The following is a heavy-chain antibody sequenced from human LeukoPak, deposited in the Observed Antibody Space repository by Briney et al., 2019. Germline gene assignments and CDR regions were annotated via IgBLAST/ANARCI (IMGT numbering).Heavy chain of an antibody. D-gene: IGHD3-22*01. CDR3: AREVSEGFDF. V-gene: IGHV3-21*01. CDR2: FGTRSTSI. J-gene: IGHJ4*02. CDR1: GFTLSGYS. Sequence: GGSLRLSCTASGFTLSGYSMNWIRQAPGKGLEWVSSFGTRSTSIYHAGSVKGRFAISRDNAKNSLYLQMNSLRAEDTALYYCAREVSEGFDFWGQGTLVTVSS.